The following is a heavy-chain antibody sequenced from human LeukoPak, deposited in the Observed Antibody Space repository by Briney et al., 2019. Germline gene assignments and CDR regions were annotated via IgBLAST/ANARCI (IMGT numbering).Heavy chain of an antibody. D-gene: IGHD1-26*01. J-gene: IGHJ5*02. CDR1: GDTFTSYD. CDR2: MNPNIGIT. V-gene: IGHV1-8*01. Sequence: ASVKVSCKASGDTFTSYDINWVRQATGQGLEWMGWMNPNIGITDYAQKFQGRVTMTRNTSISTAYMELSSLRSEDTAVYYCARRRDSGSEGWFGPWGQGTLVTVSS. CDR3: ARRRDSGSEGWFGP.